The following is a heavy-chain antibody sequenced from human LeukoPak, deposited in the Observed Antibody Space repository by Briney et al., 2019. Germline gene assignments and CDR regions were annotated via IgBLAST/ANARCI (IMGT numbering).Heavy chain of an antibody. CDR3: ARDGRYNWNYRYYFDY. Sequence: GGSLRLSCAASGFTFSDYYMSWIRQAPGKGLEWVSYISSSGSTIYYADSVKGRFTISRDNAKNSLYLQMNSLRAEDTAVYYCARDGRYNWNYRYYFDYWGQGTLVTVSS. J-gene: IGHJ4*02. CDR2: ISSSGSTI. CDR1: GFTFSDYY. D-gene: IGHD1-7*01. V-gene: IGHV3-11*01.